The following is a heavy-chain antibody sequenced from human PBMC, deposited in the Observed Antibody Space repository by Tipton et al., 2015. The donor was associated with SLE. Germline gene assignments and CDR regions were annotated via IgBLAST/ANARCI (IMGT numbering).Heavy chain of an antibody. CDR1: GVSIRNYF. CDR3: ARDEYRYDTTGYHLLGHFDF. J-gene: IGHJ4*02. CDR2: VYDSGTT. V-gene: IGHV4-59*12. D-gene: IGHD3-22*01. Sequence: TLSLTCTVSGVSIRNYFWHWMRQSPGKGLEWIGYVYDSGTTKYNPSLKSRVTISIDRSKGQFSLKLNSVTAADTAVYYCARDEYRYDTTGYHLLGHFDFWGQGTLVTVSS.